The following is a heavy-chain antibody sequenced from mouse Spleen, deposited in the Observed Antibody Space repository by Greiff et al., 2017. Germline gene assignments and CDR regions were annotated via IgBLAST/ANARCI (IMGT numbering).Heavy chain of an antibody. CDR2: IDPANGNT. J-gene: IGHJ3*01. D-gene: IGHD2-3*01. Sequence: EVQLQQSGAELVKPGASVKLSCTASGFNIKDTYMHWVKQRPEQGLEWIGRIDPANGNTKYDPKFQGKATITADTSSNTAYLQLSSLTSEDTAVYYCAHYDGYPTFFAYWGQGTLVTVSA. V-gene: IGHV14-3*02. CDR3: AHYDGYPTFFAY. CDR1: GFNIKDTY.